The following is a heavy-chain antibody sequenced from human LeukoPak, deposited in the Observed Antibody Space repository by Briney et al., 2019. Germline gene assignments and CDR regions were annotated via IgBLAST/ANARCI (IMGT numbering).Heavy chain of an antibody. Sequence: PGGSLRLSCAASGFTFSSYEMNWVRQAPEKGLEWVSYISDSGNTKYYADSVKSRFTVSRDNAKNSLYLQMNSLRAEDSAVYYCARDLGRLTMIRGSFDSWGQGTLVSVSS. CDR1: GFTFSSYE. CDR2: ISDSGNTK. D-gene: IGHD3-10*01. CDR3: ARDLGRLTMIRGSFDS. V-gene: IGHV3-48*03. J-gene: IGHJ4*02.